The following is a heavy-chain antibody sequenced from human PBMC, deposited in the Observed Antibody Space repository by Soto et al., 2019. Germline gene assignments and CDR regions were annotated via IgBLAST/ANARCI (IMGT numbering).Heavy chain of an antibody. J-gene: IGHJ4*02. CDR3: TTGIAAVGMVWVYFDY. D-gene: IGHD6-13*01. CDR2: IKSKTDGGTT. V-gene: IGHV3-15*01. Sequence: GGSLRLSCAASGFTFSNAWMSWVRQAPGKGLEWVGRIKSKTDGGTTDYAAPVKGRFTISRDDSKNTLYLQMNSLKTEDTAVYYCTTGIAAVGMVWVYFDYWGQGTLVTVSS. CDR1: GFTFSNAW.